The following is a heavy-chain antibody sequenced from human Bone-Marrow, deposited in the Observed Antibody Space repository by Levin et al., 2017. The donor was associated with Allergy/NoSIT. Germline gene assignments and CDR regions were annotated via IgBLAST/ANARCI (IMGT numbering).Heavy chain of an antibody. D-gene: IGHD3/OR15-3a*01. J-gene: IGHJ4*02. CDR2: IYRSGES. CDR3: ATVEGLFCTGVSCSYSFHY. Sequence: SETLSLTCAVSGGSITTDNWWSWIRQPPGKGLEWIGEIYRSGESNYNPSLKSRVTMSVDKSKNHFSLNLRSVTVADTALYFCATVEGLFCTGVSCSYSFHYWGRGALVTVSS. V-gene: IGHV4-4*02. CDR1: GGSITTDNW.